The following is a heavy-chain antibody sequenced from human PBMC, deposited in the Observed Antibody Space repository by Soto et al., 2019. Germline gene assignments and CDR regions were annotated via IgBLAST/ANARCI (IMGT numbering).Heavy chain of an antibody. Sequence: PGGSLRLSCEASGFTFSSYAMSWVRQAQGQGLEWVSAISGSGGSTYYADSVRGRFTISRDNSKNTLYLQMNSLRAEDTAVYYCAKGVVVPAAGLGTFDYWGQGTLVTVSS. CDR1: GFTFSSYA. V-gene: IGHV3-23*01. D-gene: IGHD2-2*01. CDR3: AKGVVVPAAGLGTFDY. J-gene: IGHJ4*02. CDR2: ISGSGGST.